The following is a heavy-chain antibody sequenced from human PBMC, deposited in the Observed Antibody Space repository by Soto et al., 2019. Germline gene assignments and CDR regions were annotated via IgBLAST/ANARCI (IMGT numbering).Heavy chain of an antibody. CDR2: IYTSGST. Sequence: QVQLQESGPGLVKPSETLSLTCTVSGGSISSYYWSWIRQPAGKGLEWIGRIYTSGSTNYNPSLKSRVTMSVDTSKNQFALKLSSVTAADTAVYYCAREGSGYSSGWDFYYYGMDVWGQGTTVTVSS. J-gene: IGHJ6*02. D-gene: IGHD6-19*01. CDR3: AREGSGYSSGWDFYYYGMDV. V-gene: IGHV4-4*07. CDR1: GGSISSYY.